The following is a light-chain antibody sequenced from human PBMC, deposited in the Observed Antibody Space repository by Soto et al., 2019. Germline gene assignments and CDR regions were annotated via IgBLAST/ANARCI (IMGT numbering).Light chain of an antibody. CDR3: QQYGISPN. CDR2: GAS. J-gene: IGKJ3*01. Sequence: EIVLTQSPGTLSLSPGERATLSCRASQSVSSSSLAWYQQKPGQAPRLLIYGASSRATGIPDRFSGSGSGADFTLTISRLEPEDFAVYYCQQYGISPNFGPGTKVDIK. V-gene: IGKV3-20*01. CDR1: QSVSSSS.